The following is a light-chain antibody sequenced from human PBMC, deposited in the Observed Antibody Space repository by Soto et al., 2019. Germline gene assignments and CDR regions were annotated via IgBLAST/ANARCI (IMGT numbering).Light chain of an antibody. V-gene: IGKV3-20*01. Sequence: EIVLTQSPGTLSLSPGERATLSCRASQSLSSNYLAWYQQKPGQAPRLLIYGASTRATGIPYRFSGSGSGTDFTLTISRLEPEDFAVYYCQQYGSSLFTFGPGTKVDIK. CDR1: QSLSSNY. CDR3: QQYGSSLFT. CDR2: GAS. J-gene: IGKJ3*01.